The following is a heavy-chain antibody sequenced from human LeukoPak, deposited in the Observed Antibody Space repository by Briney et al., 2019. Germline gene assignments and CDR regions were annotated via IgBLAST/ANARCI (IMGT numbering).Heavy chain of an antibody. Sequence: ASVKVSCKASGYTFTSYDINWVRQATGQGLEWMGWMNPNSGNTGYAQKFQGRVTMTRNTSISTAYMELSSLRSEDTAVYYCARGRGDITMVRGVIIEDYYYMDVWGKGTTVTISS. D-gene: IGHD3-10*01. CDR1: GYTFTSYD. CDR2: MNPNSGNT. CDR3: ARGRGDITMVRGVIIEDYYYMDV. V-gene: IGHV1-8*01. J-gene: IGHJ6*03.